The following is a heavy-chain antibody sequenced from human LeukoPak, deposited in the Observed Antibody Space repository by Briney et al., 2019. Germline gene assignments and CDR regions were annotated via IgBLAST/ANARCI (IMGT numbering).Heavy chain of an antibody. CDR1: GSTFSSFG. CDR2: ISSAGSDK. CDR3: DPHDSASPF. D-gene: IGHD6-6*01. Sequence: PGGSLRLSCAASGSTFSSFGMHWVRQAPGKGLEWVAFISSAGSDKYYADSVKGRFTISRDNSKNTLYLQMNSLRDEDTAVYYCDPHDSASPFWGQGTLVTASS. J-gene: IGHJ4*02. V-gene: IGHV3-30*19.